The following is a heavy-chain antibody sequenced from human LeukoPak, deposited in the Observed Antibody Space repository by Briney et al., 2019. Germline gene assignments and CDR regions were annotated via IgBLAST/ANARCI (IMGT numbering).Heavy chain of an antibody. CDR1: GFTFSAFP. Sequence: PGGSLTLSCAASGFTFSAFPLEWVRQAPGKGLEWVSSVNGDSSYIYYADSVKGRFTIARDNARNSLHLQMNSLGAEDTAVYYCARLRCDVTSCFGKYYFDHWGQGTLVTVSS. D-gene: IGHD2-2*01. CDR2: VNGDSSYI. CDR3: ARLRCDVTSCFGKYYFDH. V-gene: IGHV3-21*01. J-gene: IGHJ4*02.